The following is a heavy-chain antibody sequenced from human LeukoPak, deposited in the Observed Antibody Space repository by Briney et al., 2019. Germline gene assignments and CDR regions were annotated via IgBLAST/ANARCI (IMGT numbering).Heavy chain of an antibody. CDR2: IKQDGSEK. V-gene: IGHV3-7*01. Sequence: PGGSLRLSCAASGFTFSSYWMSWVRQAPGKGLEWVANIKQDGSEKYYVDSVKGRFTISRDNAKNSLYLQMNSLRAEDTAVYYCARVDDYGGNSGLIDHWGQGTLVTVSS. J-gene: IGHJ4*02. CDR1: GFTFSSYW. CDR3: ARVDDYGGNSGLIDH. D-gene: IGHD4-23*01.